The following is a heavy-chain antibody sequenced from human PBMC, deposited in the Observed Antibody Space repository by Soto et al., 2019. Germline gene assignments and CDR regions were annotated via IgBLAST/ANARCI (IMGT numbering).Heavy chain of an antibody. CDR2: ISSSSSYI. V-gene: IGHV3-21*01. D-gene: IGHD3-22*01. CDR3: ARDLLLSPPYYYGMDV. CDR1: GFTFSGYS. J-gene: IGHJ6*02. Sequence: GGFLRLSCAASGFTFSGYSMNWVRQAPGKGLEWVSSISSSSSYIYYADSVKGRFTISRDNAKNSLYLQMNSLRAEDTAVYYCARDLLLSPPYYYGMDVWGQGTTVTVSS.